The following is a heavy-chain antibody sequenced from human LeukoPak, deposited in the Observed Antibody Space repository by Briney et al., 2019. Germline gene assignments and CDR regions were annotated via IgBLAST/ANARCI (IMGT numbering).Heavy chain of an antibody. Sequence: VAPVKVSRKASGYTFTGYYMHWVRQAPGQGLEWMGWINPNSGCTNHAQKFQGRVTMTRDTSISTAYMELRSLRSENTAVYYCARANPNYYYYYMDVWGKGTTVTVSS. CDR2: INPNSGCT. CDR3: ARANPNYYYYYMDV. V-gene: IGHV1-2*02. J-gene: IGHJ6*03. CDR1: GYTFTGYY.